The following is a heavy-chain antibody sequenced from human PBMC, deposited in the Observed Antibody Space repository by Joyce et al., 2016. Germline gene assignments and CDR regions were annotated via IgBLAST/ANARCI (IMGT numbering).Heavy chain of an antibody. V-gene: IGHV4-39*01. CDR2: VFYTGKP. Sequence: QLQVQESGPRLLKPSETLSLTCDVSNGSINSYKDYWGWIRQHSGRGLEWIGSVFYTGKPDDNPSLRSRGTISVDTSENQFAMRLSSVTAVYTAVYYCVRLERCRSETSSYVDYWGQGSLIIVSS. CDR3: VRLERCRSETSSYVDY. D-gene: IGHD3-16*01. CDR1: NGSINSYKDY. J-gene: IGHJ4*02.